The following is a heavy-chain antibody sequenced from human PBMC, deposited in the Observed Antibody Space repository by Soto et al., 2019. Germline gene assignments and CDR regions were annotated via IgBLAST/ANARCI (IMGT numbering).Heavy chain of an antibody. Sequence: SETLSLTCAVYGGSFSGYYWSWIRQPPGKGLEWIGEINHSGSTYYNPSLKSRVTISVDTSKNQFSLKLSSVTAADTAVYYCARTGWIAAAGRTYYFDYWGQGTLVTVSS. D-gene: IGHD6-13*01. V-gene: IGHV4-34*01. CDR2: INHSGST. J-gene: IGHJ4*02. CDR1: GGSFSGYY. CDR3: ARTGWIAAAGRTYYFDY.